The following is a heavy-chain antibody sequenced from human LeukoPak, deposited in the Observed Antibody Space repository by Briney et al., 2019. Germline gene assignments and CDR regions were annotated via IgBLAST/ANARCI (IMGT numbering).Heavy chain of an antibody. V-gene: IGHV4-34*01. CDR1: GGSFSGYY. D-gene: IGHD1-26*01. CDR3: ARSSPTAYYGKDV. J-gene: IGHJ6*04. Sequence: SETLSLTCAVYGGSFSGYYWSWIRQPPGKGLEWIGEINHSGSTNYNPSLKSRVTISVDTSKNQFSLKLSSVTAADTAVYYCARSSPTAYYGKDVWGKGTTVTVSS. CDR2: INHSGST.